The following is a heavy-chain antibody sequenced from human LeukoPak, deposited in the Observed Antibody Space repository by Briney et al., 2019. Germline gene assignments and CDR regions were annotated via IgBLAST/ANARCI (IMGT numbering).Heavy chain of an antibody. D-gene: IGHD1-26*01. CDR2: ISAYNGNT. J-gene: IGHJ3*02. V-gene: IGHV1-18*01. CDR3: ASLWWESPEDDGFDI. CDR1: GGTFSSYA. Sequence: GASVKVSCKASGGTFSSYAISWVRQAPGQGLEWMGWISAYNGNTNYAQKLQGRVTMTTDTSTSTAYMELRSLRSDDTAVYYCASLWWESPEDDGFDIWGQGTMVTVSS.